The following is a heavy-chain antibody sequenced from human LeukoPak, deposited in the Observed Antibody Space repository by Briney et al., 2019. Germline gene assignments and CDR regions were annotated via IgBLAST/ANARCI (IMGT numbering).Heavy chain of an antibody. Sequence: PGGSLRLSCEASGFTLSSYWMTWVRQAPGMGLEWVANIRRDGSVQHYLDSVEGRFTISRDNTKNSLYLQMNSLRAEDTAVYYCARDSNPQSSGYYFDALDMWGQGTMVTVSS. D-gene: IGHD3-22*01. CDR2: IRRDGSVQ. J-gene: IGHJ3*02. CDR3: ARDSNPQSSGYYFDALDM. CDR1: GFTLSSYW. V-gene: IGHV3-7*01.